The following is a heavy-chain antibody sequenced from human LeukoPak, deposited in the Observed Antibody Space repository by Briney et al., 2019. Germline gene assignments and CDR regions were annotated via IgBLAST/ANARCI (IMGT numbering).Heavy chain of an antibody. CDR3: ARWSGYGDSSDY. CDR2: IYPGDSDT. Sequence: WESPKISCKGSGYSFTTYWVGWVRQMPGKGLEWMGIIYPGDSDTRYSPSFQGQVTISADKSISTAYLQWSSLKASDSAMYYCARWSGYGDSSDYWGQGTLVTLSS. V-gene: IGHV5-51*01. CDR1: GYSFTTYW. D-gene: IGHD2-21*01. J-gene: IGHJ4*02.